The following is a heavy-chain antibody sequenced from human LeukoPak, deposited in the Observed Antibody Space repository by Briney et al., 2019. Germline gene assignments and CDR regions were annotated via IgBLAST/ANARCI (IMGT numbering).Heavy chain of an antibody. Sequence: SSDTLSLTCTVSGGSISSSRYYWGWIRQPPGKGLEWIGIIYYSGNTYYNPSLKSRVTISVDTSKNQFSLKLSSVTAADTAVYYCARDDASTVTYYYYGMDVWGQGTTVTVSS. CDR3: ARDDASTVTYYYYGMDV. J-gene: IGHJ6*02. CDR2: IYYSGNT. D-gene: IGHD4-17*01. CDR1: GGSISSSRYY. V-gene: IGHV4-39*07.